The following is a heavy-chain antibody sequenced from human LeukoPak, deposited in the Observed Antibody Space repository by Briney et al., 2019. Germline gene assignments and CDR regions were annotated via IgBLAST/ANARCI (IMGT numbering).Heavy chain of an antibody. Sequence: ASVKVSCKASGYTFTSYGISWVRQAPGQGLEWMGWISAYNGNTNYAQKLQGRVTMTTDTSTSTAYVELRSLRSDDTAVYYCARMDSSGYSNWFDPWGQGTLVTVSS. CDR2: ISAYNGNT. J-gene: IGHJ5*02. V-gene: IGHV1-18*01. D-gene: IGHD3-22*01. CDR1: GYTFTSYG. CDR3: ARMDSSGYSNWFDP.